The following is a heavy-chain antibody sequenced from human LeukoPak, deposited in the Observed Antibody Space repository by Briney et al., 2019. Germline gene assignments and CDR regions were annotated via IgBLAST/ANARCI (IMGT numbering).Heavy chain of an antibody. J-gene: IGHJ4*02. D-gene: IGHD5-12*01. V-gene: IGHV3-23*01. CDR1: GFTFSSYA. CDR2: IGGSDGRT. Sequence: PGGSLRLSCAASGFTFSSYAMSWVRQAPGKGLEWVSVIGGSDGRTYHADSVKGRFTISRDNSKNTLYMQMNSLRAEDTAAYYCAKQGYTTSWLYFDYWGQGTLVTVSS. CDR3: AKQGYTTSWLYFDY.